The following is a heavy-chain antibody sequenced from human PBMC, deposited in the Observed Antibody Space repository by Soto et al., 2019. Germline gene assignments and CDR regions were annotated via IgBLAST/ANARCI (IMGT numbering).Heavy chain of an antibody. CDR3: ARDVLYDFWSAPRRGYYYGMDV. V-gene: IGHV1-69*13. CDR1: GGTFSSYA. D-gene: IGHD3-3*01. CDR2: IIPIFGTA. J-gene: IGHJ6*02. Sequence: ASVKVSCKASGGTFSSYAISWVRQAPGQGLEWMGGIIPIFGTANYAQKFQGRVTITADESTSTAYMELSSLRSEDTAVYYCARDVLYDFWSAPRRGYYYGMDVWGQGTTVTVSS.